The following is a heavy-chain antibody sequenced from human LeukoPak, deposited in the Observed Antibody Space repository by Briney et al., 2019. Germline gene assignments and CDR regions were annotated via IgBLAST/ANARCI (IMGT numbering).Heavy chain of an antibody. J-gene: IGHJ4*02. CDR1: GFTFSSYS. Sequence: PGGSLRLSCAASGFTFSSYSMNWVRQAPGKGLEWVSYISSSSVIYYPDSVKGRFTISRDNAKNSLYLQMNSLTAEDTAVYYCARDRRGDSYGPLDSWGQGTLVTVSS. CDR3: ARDRRGDSYGPLDS. D-gene: IGHD5-18*01. CDR2: ISSSSVI. V-gene: IGHV3-48*01.